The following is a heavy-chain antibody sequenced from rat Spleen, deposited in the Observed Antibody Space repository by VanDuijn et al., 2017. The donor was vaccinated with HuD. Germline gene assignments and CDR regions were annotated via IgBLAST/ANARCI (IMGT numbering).Heavy chain of an antibody. V-gene: IGHV5-25*01. D-gene: IGHD4-3*01. CDR2: ISTGGDNT. CDR1: GFTFSNYY. CDR3: ARHNSGYGVMDA. Sequence: EVQLVESGGGLVQPGRSLKLSCAASGFTFSNYYMAWVRQAPTKGLEWVAYISTGGDNTYYRDSVKGRFTISRDNAKSTLYLQMDSLRSEDTATYYCARHNSGYGVMDAWGQGASVTVSS. J-gene: IGHJ4*01.